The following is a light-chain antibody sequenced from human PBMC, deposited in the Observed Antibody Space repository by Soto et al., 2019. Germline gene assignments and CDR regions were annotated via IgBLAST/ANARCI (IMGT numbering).Light chain of an antibody. V-gene: IGKV3-20*01. CDR1: QSVSSSY. J-gene: IGKJ4*01. CDR2: GAS. CDR3: QQYWSSPPLT. Sequence: EFVLTQSPGTLSLSPGERATLSCRASQSVSSSYLAWYQQKPGQAPRILIYGASTSATGIPDRFSGSGSGADLTLTISRLQPEDFAVYYCQQYWSSPPLTFGGGTKVESK.